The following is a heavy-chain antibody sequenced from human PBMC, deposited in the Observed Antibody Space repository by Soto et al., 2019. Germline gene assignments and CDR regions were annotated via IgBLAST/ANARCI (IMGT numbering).Heavy chain of an antibody. D-gene: IGHD2-2*01. CDR2: IDPSDSDI. CDR3: ATRRTGYCSSTSCYASFFYYYGMDV. J-gene: IGHJ6*02. V-gene: IGHV5-51*01. Sequence: PGESLKISCKGSGYRFASYRIAWVRQMPGKGLEWMGIIDPSDSDIRYSPSFQGQVTISADKSISTAYLQWSSLKASDTAMYYCATRRTGYCSSTSCYASFFYYYGMDVWGQGTTVTVSS. CDR1: GYRFASYR.